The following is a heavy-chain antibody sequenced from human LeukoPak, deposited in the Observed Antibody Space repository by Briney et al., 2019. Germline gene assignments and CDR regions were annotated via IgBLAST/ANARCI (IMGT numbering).Heavy chain of an antibody. D-gene: IGHD3-22*01. V-gene: IGHV4-59*01. Sequence: KSSETLSLTCTVSGGSISSYYWSWIRQPPGKGLEWIGYMSYNGRSSYNPSLRSRVTISVDASKKQFSLKLSSVTAADTAVYYCARDGYSDSSGYDYPPSVWSQGTLVTVSS. CDR3: ARDGYSDSSGYDYPPSV. CDR1: GGSISSYY. CDR2: MSYNGRS. J-gene: IGHJ4*02.